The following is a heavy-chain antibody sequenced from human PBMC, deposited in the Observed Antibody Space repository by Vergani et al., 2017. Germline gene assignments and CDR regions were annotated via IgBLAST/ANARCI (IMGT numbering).Heavy chain of an antibody. Sequence: VELLESGGGLDQPGGSLRVSCSASGFRVTTYYMSWVRQAPGKGLEWVSVIKSDGRTSYAESVRGRFTISRDTSRNAVYLQMNILRVEDTGVYYCTRSECSGTTCYGHYFDVWGHGILVTVSS. CDR2: IKSDGRT. V-gene: IGHV3-66*02. CDR3: TRSECSGTTCYGHYFDV. D-gene: IGHD2-15*01. CDR1: GFRVTTYY. J-gene: IGHJ4*03.